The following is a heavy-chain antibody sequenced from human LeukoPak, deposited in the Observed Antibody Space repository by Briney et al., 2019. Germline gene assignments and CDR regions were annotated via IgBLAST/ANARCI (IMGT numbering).Heavy chain of an antibody. J-gene: IGHJ6*02. CDR2: IYTSGRT. V-gene: IGHV4-4*07. Sequence: SETLSLTCTVSGCSISSYYWSWLRQTAGKGLEWIGRIYTSGRTNYKPSLKSRVTMSVDTSKNQFSLKVSSVTASDTAVYYCARSRVGATTSGYFYYGMDVWGQGTTVTVS. CDR3: ARSRVGATTSGYFYYGMDV. D-gene: IGHD1-26*01. CDR1: GCSISSYY.